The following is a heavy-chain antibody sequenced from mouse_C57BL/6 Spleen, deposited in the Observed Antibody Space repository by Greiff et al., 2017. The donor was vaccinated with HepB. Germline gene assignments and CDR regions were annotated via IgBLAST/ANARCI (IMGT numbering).Heavy chain of an antibody. Sequence: QVQLKQPGAELVKPGASVKMSCKASGYTFTSYWITWVKQRPGQGLEWIGDIYPGSGSTNYNEKFKSKATLTVDTSSSTAYMQLSSLTSEDSAVYYCARRPYDGSYFDYWGQGTTLTVSS. CDR2: IYPGSGST. V-gene: IGHV1-55*01. CDR1: GYTFTSYW. D-gene: IGHD2-3*01. J-gene: IGHJ2*01. CDR3: ARRPYDGSYFDY.